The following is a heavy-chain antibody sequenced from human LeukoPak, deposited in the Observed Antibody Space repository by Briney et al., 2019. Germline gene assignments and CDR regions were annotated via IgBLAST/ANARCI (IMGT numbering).Heavy chain of an antibody. CDR2: IQNSART. CDR1: GGSVNSGSYF. V-gene: IGHV4-61*01. D-gene: IGHD4-23*01. CDR3: ARARWAGVDAFDI. J-gene: IGHJ3*02. Sequence: PSETLFLTCTVSGGSVNSGSYFWSWIRQPPGKGLEWIGYIQNSARTNYNPSLESRVTISVDSSKDQFSLRLSSVTAADTAVYYCARARWAGVDAFDIWGQGTMVTVSS.